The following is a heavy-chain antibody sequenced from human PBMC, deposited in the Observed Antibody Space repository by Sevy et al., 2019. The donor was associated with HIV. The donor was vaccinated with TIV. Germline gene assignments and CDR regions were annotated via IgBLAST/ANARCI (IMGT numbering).Heavy chain of an antibody. CDR1: GFAFSSYW. V-gene: IGHV3-74*01. D-gene: IGHD6-6*01. CDR3: ARVVSIAAPFDY. Sequence: GGSLRLSCAASGFAFSSYWMHWVRQAPGKGLVWVSPINSDGSSTSYADSVKGRFTISRDNAKNTLYLQMNSLRAEDTAVYYCARVVSIAAPFDYWGQGTLVTVSS. CDR2: INSDGSST. J-gene: IGHJ4*02.